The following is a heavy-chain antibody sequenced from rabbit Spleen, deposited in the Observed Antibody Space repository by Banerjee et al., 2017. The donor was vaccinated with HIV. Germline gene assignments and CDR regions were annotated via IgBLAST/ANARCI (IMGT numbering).Heavy chain of an antibody. CDR2: IYNGDGST. D-gene: IGHD4-1*01. CDR1: GFDFSNNA. J-gene: IGHJ3*01. Sequence: QERLVESGGGLVQPEGSLTLTCKASGFDFSNNAMCWVRQAPGKRPEWIACIYNGDGSTYYASWVNGRFSISRSTSLNTVTLQMTSLTAADTATYFCARDGISFVSSGWGLTRLDLWGQGTLVTVS. V-gene: IGHV1S47*01. CDR3: ARDGISFVSSGWGLTRLDL.